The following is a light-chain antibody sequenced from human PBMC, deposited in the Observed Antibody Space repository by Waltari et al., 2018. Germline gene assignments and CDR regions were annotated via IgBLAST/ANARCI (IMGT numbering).Light chain of an antibody. J-gene: IGKJ3*01. CDR2: NAN. V-gene: IGKV1D-13*01. CDR1: QGISSS. Sequence: IQMSQSPSSLSASVGDRVTITCPASQGISSSLNWYQQKPGKAPRLLIYNANTLASGVPSSFSGSGSGTEFTLTISSLQPEDFASYYCQQGNNYPFTFGPGTKLDIK. CDR3: QQGNNYPFT.